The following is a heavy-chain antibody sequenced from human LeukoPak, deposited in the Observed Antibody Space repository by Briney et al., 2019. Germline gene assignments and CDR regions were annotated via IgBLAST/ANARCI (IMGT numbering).Heavy chain of an antibody. CDR2: INPNSGGT. J-gene: IGHJ3*02. V-gene: IGHV1-2*02. CDR3: AVPSGYHDAFDI. Sequence: ASVKASCKASGYTFTGYYMHWVRQAPGQGLEWMGWINPNSGGTNYAQKFQGRVTMTRDTSISTAYMELSRLRSDDTAVYYCAVPSGYHDAFDIWGQGTMVTVSS. CDR1: GYTFTGYY. D-gene: IGHD5-12*01.